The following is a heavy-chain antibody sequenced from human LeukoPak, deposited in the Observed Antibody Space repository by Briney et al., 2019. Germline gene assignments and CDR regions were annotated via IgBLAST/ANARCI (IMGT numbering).Heavy chain of an antibody. CDR1: GFTFSSYA. CDR2: ISSNGGST. V-gene: IGHV3-64D*06. CDR3: VRERFDP. Sequence: GGSLRLSCSASGFTFSSYAMHWVRQAPGKGLEYALAISSNGGSTYYTDSVKGRFTISRDNSKNTLYLQMSSLRAEDTAVYYCVRERFDPWGQGTLVTVSS. J-gene: IGHJ5*02.